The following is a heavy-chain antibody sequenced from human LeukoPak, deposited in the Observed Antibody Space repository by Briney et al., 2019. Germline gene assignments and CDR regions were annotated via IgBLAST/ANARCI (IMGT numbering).Heavy chain of an antibody. V-gene: IGHV4-34*01. J-gene: IGHJ4*02. CDR3: ARPRYSSGWAFDY. CDR1: GGSFSGYY. CDR2: INHSGST. D-gene: IGHD6-19*01. Sequence: ETLSLTCAVYGGSFSGYYWSWIRQPPGKGLEWIGEINHSGSTNYNPSLKSRVIISVDTSKNQFSLKLSSVTAADTAVYYCARPRYSSGWAFDYWGQGTLVTVSS.